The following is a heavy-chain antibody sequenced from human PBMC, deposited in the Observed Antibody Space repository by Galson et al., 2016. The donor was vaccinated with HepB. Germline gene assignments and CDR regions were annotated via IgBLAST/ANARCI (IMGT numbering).Heavy chain of an antibody. V-gene: IGHV3-23*01. CDR2: ISGSGVST. CDR3: GKLGGDYYHWYFDL. CDR1: GLSFTNHA. D-gene: IGHD3-22*01. J-gene: IGHJ2*01. Sequence: SLRLSCAASGLSFTNHAMSWVRHTPGKGLEWVSLISGSGVSTYYAESVKGRFTISRHNFKNTLYLQMNRLRPEDTAVYYCGKLGGDYYHWYFDLGGRGTLVTVSS.